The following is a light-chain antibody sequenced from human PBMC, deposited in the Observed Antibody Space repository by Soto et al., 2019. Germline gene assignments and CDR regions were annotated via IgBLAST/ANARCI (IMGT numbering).Light chain of an antibody. CDR2: EDN. Sequence: NFMLTQPHSVSESPGKTVTISCTRSSGSIASNYVQWYQQRPGSAPTTVIYEDNQRPSGVPDRFSGSIDSSSNSASLTISGLKTEDEADYYCSSYTSIITVVFGGGTKLTVL. V-gene: IGLV6-57*04. CDR1: SGSIASNY. CDR3: SSYTSIITVV. J-gene: IGLJ2*01.